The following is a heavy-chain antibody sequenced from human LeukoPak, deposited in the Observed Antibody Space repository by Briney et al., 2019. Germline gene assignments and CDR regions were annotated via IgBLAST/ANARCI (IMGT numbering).Heavy chain of an antibody. CDR3: AKYSSGWLNYFDY. CDR1: GFTFSSYA. Sequence: GGSLRLSCAASGFTFSSYAMSWVRQAPGKGLEWVSAISGSGGSTYYADSVKGRFTISRDNSKNTLYLQMNSLRAEDTAVYCCAKYSSGWLNYFDYWGQGTLVTVSS. CDR2: ISGSGGST. D-gene: IGHD6-19*01. V-gene: IGHV3-23*01. J-gene: IGHJ4*02.